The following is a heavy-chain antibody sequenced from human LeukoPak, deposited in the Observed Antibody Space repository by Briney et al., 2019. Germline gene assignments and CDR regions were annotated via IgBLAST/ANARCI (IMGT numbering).Heavy chain of an antibody. CDR2: IKQDGGEK. V-gene: IGHV3-7*01. J-gene: IGHJ4*02. D-gene: IGHD1-26*01. CDR3: ARLGGSYYTY. CDR1: GFAFSSYW. Sequence: GGSLRLSCAASGFAFSSYWMSWVRQAPGKGLEWVANIKQDGGEKYYVDSVKGRFTISRDNAKNSLFLQMNRLRVEDTAVYYCARLGGSYYTYWGQGTLVTVSS.